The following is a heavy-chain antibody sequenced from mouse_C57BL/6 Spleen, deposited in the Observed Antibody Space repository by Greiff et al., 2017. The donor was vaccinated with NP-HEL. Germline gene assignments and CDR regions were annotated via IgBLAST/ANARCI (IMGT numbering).Heavy chain of an antibody. CDR3: ARTALSSTTVVAFDY. CDR1: GYAFSSYW. J-gene: IGHJ2*01. V-gene: IGHV1-80*01. Sequence: VQLQQSGAELVKPGASVKISCKASGYAFSSYWMNWVKQRPGKGLEWIGQIYPGDGDTNYNGKFKGKATLTADQSSSTAYMQLSSLTSEDSAVYFCARTALSSTTVVAFDYWGQGTTLTVSS. D-gene: IGHD1-1*01. CDR2: IYPGDGDT.